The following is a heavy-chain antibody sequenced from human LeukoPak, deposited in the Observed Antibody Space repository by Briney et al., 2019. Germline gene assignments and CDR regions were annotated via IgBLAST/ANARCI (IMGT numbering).Heavy chain of an antibody. Sequence: PGGSLRLSCAASGFTFSSYSLNWVRQAPGKGLEWVSFISSSSITIYYADSVKGRFTISRDNAEKPLYLQMNSLRAEDTAVYYCARDRGGSYSAIDYWGQGTLVTVSS. CDR3: ARDRGGSYSAIDY. V-gene: IGHV3-48*04. J-gene: IGHJ4*02. CDR1: GFTFSSYS. CDR2: ISSSSITI. D-gene: IGHD2-15*01.